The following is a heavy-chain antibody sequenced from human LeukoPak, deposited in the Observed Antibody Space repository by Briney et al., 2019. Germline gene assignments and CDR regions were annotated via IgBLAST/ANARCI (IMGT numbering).Heavy chain of an antibody. CDR1: TFTFSDYY. V-gene: IGHV3-11*01. CDR2: ISSSGSTI. D-gene: IGHD2-15*01. Sequence: PGGSLRLSCAASTFTFSDYYMSWIRQAPGKGLEWVSYISSSGSTIYYADSLKGRFTISRDNAKNSLYLQMNSLRAEDTAVYYCARGGYCYGDSCYTPGILGLDCWGQGTLVTVSS. J-gene: IGHJ4*02. CDR3: ARGGYCYGDSCYTPGILGLDC.